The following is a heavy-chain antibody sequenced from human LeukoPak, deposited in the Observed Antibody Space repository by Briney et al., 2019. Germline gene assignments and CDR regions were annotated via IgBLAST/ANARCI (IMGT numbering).Heavy chain of an antibody. J-gene: IGHJ5*02. D-gene: IGHD2-2*01. CDR1: GGSISSYY. CDR2: INHSGST. V-gene: IGHV4-34*01. Sequence: SETLSLTCTVSGGSISSYYWSWIRQPPGKGLEWIGEINHSGSTNYNPSLKSRVTISVDTSKNQFSLKLSSVTAADTAVYYCARFWSDCSSTSCHLNWFDPWGQGTLVTVSS. CDR3: ARFWSDCSSTSCHLNWFDP.